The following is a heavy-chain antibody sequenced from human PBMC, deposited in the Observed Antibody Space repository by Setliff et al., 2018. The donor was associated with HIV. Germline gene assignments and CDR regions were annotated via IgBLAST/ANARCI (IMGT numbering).Heavy chain of an antibody. V-gene: IGHV1-69*13. J-gene: IGHJ6*03. D-gene: IGHD3-3*01. Sequence: SVKVSCKASGGTFSGYAISWVRQAPGQGLELMGGIIPIFGTANYAQKFQGRVTITADESTSTAYMELSSLRSEDTAVYYCARGEKRFLEWLPLDYYYYYYMDVWGKGTTVTVSS. CDR3: ARGEKRFLEWLPLDYYYYYYMDV. CDR1: GGTFSGYA. CDR2: IIPIFGTA.